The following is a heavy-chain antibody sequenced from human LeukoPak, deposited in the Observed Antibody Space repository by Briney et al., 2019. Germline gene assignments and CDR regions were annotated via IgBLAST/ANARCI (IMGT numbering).Heavy chain of an antibody. V-gene: IGHV1-18*01. CDR3: ASYDCSSTSCYFGPMDV. CDR2: ISVYNGNT. J-gene: IGHJ6*03. D-gene: IGHD2-2*01. Sequence: ASVKVSCKASGYTFTNFGISWVRQAPGQGLEWMGWISVYNGNTKFAEKLQGRVTMTTDTSTTTAYMELRNLRSDDTAVYYCASYDCSSTSCYFGPMDVWGKGTTVTVSS. CDR1: GYTFTNFG.